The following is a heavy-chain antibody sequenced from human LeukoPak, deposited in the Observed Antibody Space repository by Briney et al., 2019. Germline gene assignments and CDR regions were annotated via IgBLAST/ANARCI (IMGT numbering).Heavy chain of an antibody. CDR3: AKDRLPAFGRQGYWFDP. CDR2: ISWNSGSI. Sequence: GGSLRLSCAASGFIFDDYAMHWVRQAPGKGLEWVSGISWNSGSIGYADSVKGRFTISRDNAKNSLYLQMNSLRAEDTAFYYCAKDRLPAFGRQGYWFDPWGQGTLVTVSS. V-gene: IGHV3-9*01. CDR1: GFIFDDYA. D-gene: IGHD3-3*02. J-gene: IGHJ5*02.